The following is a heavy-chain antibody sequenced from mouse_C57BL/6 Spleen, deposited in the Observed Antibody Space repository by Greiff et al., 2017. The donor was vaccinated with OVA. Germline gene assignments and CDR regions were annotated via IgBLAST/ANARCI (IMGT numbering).Heavy chain of an antibody. CDR1: GFSLTSYG. CDR2: LWSGGST. Sequence: VQLQQSGPGLVQPSQSLSITCTVSGFSLTSYGVHWVRQSLGKGLVWRGVLWSGGSTDYNAAFISRLSISKDNSKSQVFFKMISLQADDTAIYYCARCPLYGNWDAMDYWGQGTSVTVSS. CDR3: ARCPLYGNWDAMDY. D-gene: IGHD2-1*01. J-gene: IGHJ4*01. V-gene: IGHV2-2*01.